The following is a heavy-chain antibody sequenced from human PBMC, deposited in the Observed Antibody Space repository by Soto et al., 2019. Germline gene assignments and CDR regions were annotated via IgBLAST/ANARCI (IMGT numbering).Heavy chain of an antibody. Sequence: QVQLQESGPGLVKPSETLSLTCTVSGGSVSSGSYSWSWMRQPPGKGLEWIGYIYPSGTTNYNPSLKSRVTISIDTSKNQFSLKLSSVTAADTAVYYCARGGGSYYIAYWGQGTLVTVSS. V-gene: IGHV4-61*01. CDR1: GGSVSSGSYS. CDR3: ARGGGSYYIAY. J-gene: IGHJ4*02. D-gene: IGHD1-26*01. CDR2: IYPSGTT.